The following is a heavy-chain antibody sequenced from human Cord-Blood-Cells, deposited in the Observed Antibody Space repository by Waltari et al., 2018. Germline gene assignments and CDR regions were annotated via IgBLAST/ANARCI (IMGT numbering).Heavy chain of an antibody. CDR2: IYYSGST. V-gene: IGHV4-39*01. CDR3: ARGSASDMDV. CDR1: GGSISSSSYY. Sequence: QLQLQESGPGLVKPSETLSLTCTVSGGSISSSSYYWGWIRQPPGKGLEWIGSIYYSGSTYYHPYLKSRVTISVDTSKNQFSLKLSSVTAADTAVYYCARGSASDMDVWGKGTTVTVSS. J-gene: IGHJ6*03.